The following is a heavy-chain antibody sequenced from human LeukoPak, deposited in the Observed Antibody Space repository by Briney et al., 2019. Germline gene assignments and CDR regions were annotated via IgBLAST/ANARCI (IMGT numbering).Heavy chain of an antibody. J-gene: IGHJ4*02. D-gene: IGHD2-2*01. CDR1: GGTFSSYA. Sequence: SVKVSCKASGGTFSSYAISWVRQAPGQGLEWMGGIIPIFGTANYAQKFQGRVTITADESTSTAYMELSSLRSEDTAVYYCARTGAYCSSTSCWGQGTLVTVSS. V-gene: IGHV1-69*13. CDR3: ARTGAYCSSTSC. CDR2: IIPIFGTA.